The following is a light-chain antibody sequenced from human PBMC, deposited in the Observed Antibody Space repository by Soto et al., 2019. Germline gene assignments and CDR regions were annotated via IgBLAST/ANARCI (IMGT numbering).Light chain of an antibody. V-gene: IGLV2-8*01. J-gene: IGLJ2*01. CDR1: SSHVGGYNY. CDR3: SSYAGSNP. Sequence: QSVLTQPPSASRSPGQSVTISSTATSSHVGGYNYVSWYQQHPGKAPKLMIYEVSKRPSGVPDRFSGSKSGNTASLTVSGLQAEDEADYYCSSYAGSNPFGGGTKLTVL. CDR2: EVS.